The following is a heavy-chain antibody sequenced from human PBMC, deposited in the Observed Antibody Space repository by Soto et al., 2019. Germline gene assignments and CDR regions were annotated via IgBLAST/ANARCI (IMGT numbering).Heavy chain of an antibody. CDR3: ARVHTVTTYFDV. CDR2: MNPNSGNT. D-gene: IGHD4-17*01. CDR1: GYTFTSYD. Sequence: QVQLVQPGAEVRKPGASVKVSCKASGYTFTSYDINWVRQASGQGLEWMGWMNPNSGNTGSAQRFQGRLTLTRNTSINTAYMELTSLTSEDAAVYYCARVHTVTTYFDVWGRGTLVAGSS. J-gene: IGHJ2*01. V-gene: IGHV1-8*01.